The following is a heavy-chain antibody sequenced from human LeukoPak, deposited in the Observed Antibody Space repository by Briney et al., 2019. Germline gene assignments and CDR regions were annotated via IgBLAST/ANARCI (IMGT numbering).Heavy chain of an antibody. V-gene: IGHV4-34*01. CDR3: AANSADYNTLGSSYKV. CDR2: INHSGST. J-gene: IGHJ4*02. Sequence: SETLSLTCAVYGASFSGYYWSWIRQPPGKGLEWIGGINHSGSTNYNPSLKSRVTISVDTSKNQFSLKLSSVTAADTAVYYCAANSADYNTLGSSYKVWGQGTLVTVSS. D-gene: IGHD3-10*01. CDR1: GASFSGYY.